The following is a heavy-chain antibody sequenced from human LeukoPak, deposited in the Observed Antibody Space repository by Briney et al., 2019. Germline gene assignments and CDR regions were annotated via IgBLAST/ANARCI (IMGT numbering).Heavy chain of an antibody. CDR1: GGSISSGGYS. CDR3: ARVRLSDYFDY. J-gene: IGHJ4*02. Sequence: PSQTLSLTCAVSGGSISSGGYSWSWIRQPPGKGLEWIGYIYHSGSTYYNPSLKSRVTISVDRSKNQFSLKLSSVTAADTAVYYCARVRLSDYFDYWGQGTLVTVSS. V-gene: IGHV4-30-2*01. D-gene: IGHD2-2*01. CDR2: IYHSGST.